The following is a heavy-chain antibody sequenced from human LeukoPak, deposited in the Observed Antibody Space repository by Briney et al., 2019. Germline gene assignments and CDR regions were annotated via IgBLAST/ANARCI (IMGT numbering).Heavy chain of an antibody. Sequence: SVKVSCKASGGTFSSYAISWVRQAPGQGLEWMGRIIPIFGTANYAQKFQGRVTITTDESTSTAYMELSSLRSEDTAVYYCAREPSGYSYGYTDYWGQGTLVTVSS. CDR3: AREPSGYSYGYTDY. CDR1: GGTFSSYA. D-gene: IGHD5-18*01. J-gene: IGHJ4*02. V-gene: IGHV1-69*05. CDR2: IIPIFGTA.